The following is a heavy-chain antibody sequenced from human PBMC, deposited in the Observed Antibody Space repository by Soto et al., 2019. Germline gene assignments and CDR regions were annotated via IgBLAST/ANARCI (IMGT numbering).Heavy chain of an antibody. J-gene: IGHJ5*01. D-gene: IGHD2-15*01. CDR1: GDSISTVDYF. CDR3: ARGRYCLTGRCFPNWLDS. V-gene: IGHV4-30-4*01. CDR2: IYKSATT. Sequence: PSETLSLTCSVSGDSISTVDYFWAWIRQPPGQALEYIGYIYKSATTYYNPSFESRVAISLDTSKSQFSLNVTSVTAADTAVYFCARGRYCLTGRCFPNWLDSWGQGTLVTVPQ.